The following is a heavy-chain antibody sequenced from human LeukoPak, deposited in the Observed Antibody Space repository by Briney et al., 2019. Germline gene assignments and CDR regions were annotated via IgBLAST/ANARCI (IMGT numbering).Heavy chain of an antibody. Sequence: GGSLRLSCAASGRTVTSNYMTWVRQARGKGGEWVAIIYSGGYTDYADSVRGRFTSSRDNPKNTLYLQLNSLRAEDTAVYYCARRLEYSGSKGVFDYWGQGTLVTVSS. V-gene: IGHV3-66*01. J-gene: IGHJ4*02. D-gene: IGHD1-26*01. CDR1: GRTVTSNY. CDR2: IYSGGYT. CDR3: ARRLEYSGSKGVFDY.